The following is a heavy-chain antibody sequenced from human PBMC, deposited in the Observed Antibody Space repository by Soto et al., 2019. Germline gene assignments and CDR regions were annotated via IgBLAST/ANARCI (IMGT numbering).Heavy chain of an antibody. CDR2: IDWDDDK. V-gene: IGHV2-70*04. CDR3: AHTVVPAAIRYYCYGMDV. J-gene: IGHJ6*02. Sequence: SAPTLVNPTQTLTLTCTFSGFSLSTSGMRVSWIRQPPGTALERLARIDWDDDKFYSTSLKTRLTISKDTSKNQVVLTMTNMDPVDTATYYCAHTVVPAAIRYYCYGMDVWGRGTTVTVSS. CDR1: GFSLSTSGMR. D-gene: IGHD2-2*02.